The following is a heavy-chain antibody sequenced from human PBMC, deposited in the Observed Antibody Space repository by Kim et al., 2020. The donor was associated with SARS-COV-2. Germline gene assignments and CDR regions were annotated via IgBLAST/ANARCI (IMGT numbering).Heavy chain of an antibody. J-gene: IGHJ4*02. D-gene: IGHD3-22*01. Sequence: TPPFQGHVTISADKSISTAYLQWSSLKASDTAMYYCARQGDYDSSGYFGYWGQGTLVTVSS. CDR3: ARQGDYDSSGYFGY. V-gene: IGHV5-10-1*01.